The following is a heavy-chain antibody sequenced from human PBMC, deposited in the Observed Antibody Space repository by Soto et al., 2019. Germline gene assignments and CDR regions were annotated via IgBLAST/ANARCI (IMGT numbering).Heavy chain of an antibody. J-gene: IGHJ4*02. Sequence: GGSLRLSCAASGFTFSSYAMSWVRQAPGKGLEWVSAISGSGGSTYYADSVKGRFIISRDNSKNTLYLQMNSLRAEDTAVYYCAKGRVVHDKFDYWGQGTLVTVSS. CDR1: GFTFSSYA. V-gene: IGHV3-23*01. CDR2: ISGSGGST. CDR3: AKGRVVHDKFDY. D-gene: IGHD3-3*01.